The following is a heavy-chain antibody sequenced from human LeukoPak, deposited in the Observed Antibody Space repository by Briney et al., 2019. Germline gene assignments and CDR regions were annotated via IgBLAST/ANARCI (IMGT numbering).Heavy chain of an antibody. V-gene: IGHV3-30*03. CDR1: GFIFSSYE. CDR3: ARLDPRARMDV. Sequence: GGSLRLSCAASGFIFSSYEMNWVRQAPGKGLEWVAVISYDGSNKYYADSVKGRFTISRDNSKNTLYLQMNSLRAEDTAVYYCARLDPRARMDVWGKGTTVTVSS. J-gene: IGHJ6*04. CDR2: ISYDGSNK.